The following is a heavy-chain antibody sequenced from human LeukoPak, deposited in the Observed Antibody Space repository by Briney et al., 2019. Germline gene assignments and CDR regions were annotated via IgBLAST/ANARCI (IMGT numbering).Heavy chain of an antibody. CDR2: ISYDGSNK. CDR3: AKSRSGYSSSWFDY. J-gene: IGHJ4*02. D-gene: IGHD6-13*01. Sequence: GGSLRLSCAASGFTFSSYGMHWVRQAPGKGLEWVAVISYDGSNKYYADSVKGRFTISRDNSKNTLYLQMNSLRAEDTAVYHCAKSRSGYSSSWFDYWGQGTLVTVSS. V-gene: IGHV3-30*18. CDR1: GFTFSSYG.